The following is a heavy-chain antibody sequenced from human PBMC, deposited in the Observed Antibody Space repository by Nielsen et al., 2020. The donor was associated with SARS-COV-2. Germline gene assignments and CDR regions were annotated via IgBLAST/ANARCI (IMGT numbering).Heavy chain of an antibody. CDR3: ARDHDIVVVPAAAYGMDV. V-gene: IGHV3-33*08. Sequence: GESLKISCAASGFTFRSYGMHWVRQAPGKGLEWVAVIWYDGSNKYYADSVKGRFTISRDNSKNTLYLQMNSLRAEDTAVYYCARDHDIVVVPAAAYGMDVWGQGTTVTVSS. CDR1: GFTFRSYG. J-gene: IGHJ6*02. CDR2: IWYDGSNK. D-gene: IGHD2-2*01.